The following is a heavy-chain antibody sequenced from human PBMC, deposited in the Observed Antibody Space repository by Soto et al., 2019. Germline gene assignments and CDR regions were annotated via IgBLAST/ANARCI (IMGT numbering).Heavy chain of an antibody. CDR3: ARGGPPGVGINDYVWGSYRYLNVYYFDY. D-gene: IGHD3-16*02. V-gene: IGHV4-38-2*01. J-gene: IGHJ4*02. CDR2: IYHSGST. Sequence: PLETLSLTCAVSGYSISSGYYWGCIRQPPGKGVEWIGSIYHSGSTYYNPSLKSRVTISVATSKNQFSLKLSSVTAADTSVYYCARGGPPGVGINDYVWGSYRYLNVYYFDYWGQGTLVTVSS. CDR1: GYSISSGYY.